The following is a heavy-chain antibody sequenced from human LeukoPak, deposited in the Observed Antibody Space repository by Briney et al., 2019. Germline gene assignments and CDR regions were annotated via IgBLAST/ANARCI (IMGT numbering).Heavy chain of an antibody. D-gene: IGHD6-19*01. V-gene: IGHV3-7*01. Sequence: GGSLRLSCAASGFTFSSYWMSWVRQAPGKGLEWVANIKQDGSEKYYVDSVKGRFTISRDNAKNSLYLQMNSLRAEDMAVYYCAREDNSSGRAGIFGFYWGQGTLVTVSA. CDR2: IKQDGSEK. CDR3: AREDNSSGRAGIFGFY. J-gene: IGHJ4*02. CDR1: GFTFSSYW.